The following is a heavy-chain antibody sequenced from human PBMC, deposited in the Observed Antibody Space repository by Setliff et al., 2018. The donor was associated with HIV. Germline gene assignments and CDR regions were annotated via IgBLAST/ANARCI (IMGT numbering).Heavy chain of an antibody. J-gene: IGHJ5*02. CDR2: IILDSGHT. V-gene: IGHV1-58*02. CDR1: GLDFTDSV. Sequence: GASVKVSCKAPGLDFTDSVMQWVRLAGGKRLEWIGWIILDSGHTDYAQRFQGRVTITSDMSTSTGYMELSSLISEDTAMYYCAVRPSGYASGQFAAWGQGTLVTVSS. CDR3: AVRPSGYASGQFAA. D-gene: IGHD5-12*01.